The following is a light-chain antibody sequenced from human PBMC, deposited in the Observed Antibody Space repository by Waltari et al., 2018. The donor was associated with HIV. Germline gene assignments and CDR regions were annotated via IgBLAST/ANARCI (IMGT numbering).Light chain of an antibody. CDR3: ATWDDSLNAWV. Sequence: QSVLPQPPSASGNPGQTVTISCSRSSSNIGSNTVNCYQLLPGTAPKLLIHSNNQRPSGVPDRFSGSKSGPAASLAISGLQSEDEADYYCATWDDSLNAWVFGGGTKLTVL. CDR2: SNN. J-gene: IGLJ3*02. V-gene: IGLV1-44*01. CDR1: SSNIGSNT.